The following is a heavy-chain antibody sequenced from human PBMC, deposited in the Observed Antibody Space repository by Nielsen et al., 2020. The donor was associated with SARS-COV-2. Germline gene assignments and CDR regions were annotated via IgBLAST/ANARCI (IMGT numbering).Heavy chain of an antibody. V-gene: IGHV3-30*03. CDR1: GFSFSTFA. J-gene: IGHJ4*02. CDR2: ISPDGSRT. Sequence: GESLKISCVASGFSFSTFAMHWVRQAPGKGPEWVAVISPDGSRTQYRDSVEGRFIISRDNSKKKLFLQMTSLRPEDAATYYCARDSRPDGFLAGTLDYWGQGTLVTVSS. CDR3: ARDSRPDGFLAGTLDY. D-gene: IGHD3-9*01.